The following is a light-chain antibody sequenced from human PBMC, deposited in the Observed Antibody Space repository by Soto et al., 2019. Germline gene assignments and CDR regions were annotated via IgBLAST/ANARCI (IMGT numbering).Light chain of an antibody. CDR2: DAS. V-gene: IGKV1-5*01. CDR1: QTINNY. Sequence: DIPMTQSPSTLSASVGDRVTITCRASQTINNYLAWYQQKPGKAPKLLIYDASSLEGGVPSRFSGSGSGTQFTLTISSLQPDDVATYYCQQFKSSSMYTFGQGTELEIK. CDR3: QQFKSSSMYT. J-gene: IGKJ2*01.